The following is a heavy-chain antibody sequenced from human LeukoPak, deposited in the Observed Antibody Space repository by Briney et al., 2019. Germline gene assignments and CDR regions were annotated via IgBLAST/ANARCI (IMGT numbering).Heavy chain of an antibody. V-gene: IGHV3-7*03. CDR1: GFTFSSHW. CDR2: IKQGGSEK. J-gene: IGHJ3*02. Sequence: GGSLRLSCAASGFTFSSHWMSYVRQAPGKGLEWVADIKQGGSEKYYVDSVKGRFTISRDNGKNSLYLQMNSLRAEDTAVYYCAKDQGYSSAWYSRDGFDMWGQGTMVTVCS. CDR3: AKDQGYSSAWYSRDGFDM. D-gene: IGHD6-19*01.